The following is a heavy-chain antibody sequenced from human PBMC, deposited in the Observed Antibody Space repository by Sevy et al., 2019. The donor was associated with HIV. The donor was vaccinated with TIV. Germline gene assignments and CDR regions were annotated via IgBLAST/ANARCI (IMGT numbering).Heavy chain of an antibody. D-gene: IGHD4-17*01. CDR1: GFPFGSYE. CDR3: ARDLPPSATTVTHFDY. V-gene: IGHV3-48*03. J-gene: IGHJ4*02. CDR2: VSNSGSAK. Sequence: GGSLRLSCTASGFPFGSYEMNWVRPAPGKGLEWVSYVSNSGSAKYYSDSERGRFTISRDNAKNSLYLQMNSLRAEDTAVYYCARDLPPSATTVTHFDYWGRGTLVTVSS.